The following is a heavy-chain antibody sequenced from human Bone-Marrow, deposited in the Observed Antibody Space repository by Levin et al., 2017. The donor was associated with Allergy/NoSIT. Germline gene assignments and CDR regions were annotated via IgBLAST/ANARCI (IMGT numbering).Heavy chain of an antibody. V-gene: IGHV4-59*02. J-gene: IGHJ5*02. Sequence: SETLSLTCAVSGVYVRDDFWTWIRQPPGKGLEWIGQTYYTGSTDYNPSLKSRVTFSMDTSKNHFSLKLTSVTAADTAVYYCERSNNWSGSWFDPWGQGTLVIVSS. D-gene: IGHD3-10*01. CDR2: TYYTGST. CDR1: GVYVRDDF. CDR3: ERSNNWSGSWFDP.